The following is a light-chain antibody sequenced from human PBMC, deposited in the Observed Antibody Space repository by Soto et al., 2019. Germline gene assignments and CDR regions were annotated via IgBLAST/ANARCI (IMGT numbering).Light chain of an antibody. CDR2: GAS. CDR3: QQYNNWPLT. Sequence: EIVMTQSPATLSVSLGERATLSCRASQSVSINLAWYQQKPGQAPRLLIYGASTRATGIPARFTGSGSGTEFSLTISSLQSEDFAVYYCQQYNNWPLTFGQGTKVEIK. J-gene: IGKJ1*01. CDR1: QSVSIN. V-gene: IGKV3-15*01.